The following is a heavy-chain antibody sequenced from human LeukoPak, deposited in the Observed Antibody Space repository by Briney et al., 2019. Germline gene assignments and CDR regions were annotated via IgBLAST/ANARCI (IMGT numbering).Heavy chain of an antibody. V-gene: IGHV4-59*01. CDR2: IYYSGST. D-gene: IGHD3-3*01. CDR1: GGSISSYY. Sequence: SETLSLTCTVSGGSISSYYWSWIRQPPGKGLEWIGYIYYSGSTNYSPSLKSRVTISVDTSKNQFSLKLSSVTAADTAVYYCARIDYDFWSEDYWGQGTLVTVSS. CDR3: ARIDYDFWSEDY. J-gene: IGHJ4*02.